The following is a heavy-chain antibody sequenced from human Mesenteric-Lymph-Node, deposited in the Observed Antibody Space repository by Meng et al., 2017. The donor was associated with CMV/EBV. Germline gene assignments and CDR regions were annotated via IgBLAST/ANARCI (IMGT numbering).Heavy chain of an antibody. Sequence: SQTLLLTCAVYGGSFSGYYWSWIRQPPGKGLEWIGEINDSGSTNYNPSLKSRVTISVDTSQNEFYLKLSSVTVADTAVYYCARDSRHCTYSDCRGDAFDIWGQGTMVTVSS. J-gene: IGHJ3*02. V-gene: IGHV4-34*01. CDR2: INDSGST. CDR1: GGSFSGYY. D-gene: IGHD2-8*01. CDR3: ARDSRHCTYSDCRGDAFDI.